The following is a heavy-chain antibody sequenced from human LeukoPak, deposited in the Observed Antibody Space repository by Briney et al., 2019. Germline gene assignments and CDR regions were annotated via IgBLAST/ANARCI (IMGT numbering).Heavy chain of an antibody. CDR1: GYTFTSYG. J-gene: IGHJ6*02. Sequence: ASVKVSCKASGYTFTSYGISWVRQAPGQGLEWMGWISAYNGNTNYAQKLQGRVTMTTDTSTSTAYMELRSLRSDDTAVYYCASENLRYCSSNSCYGVGYYYGMDVWGQGTTVTVSS. CDR2: ISAYNGNT. V-gene: IGHV1-18*01. CDR3: ASENLRYCSSNSCYGVGYYYGMDV. D-gene: IGHD2-2*01.